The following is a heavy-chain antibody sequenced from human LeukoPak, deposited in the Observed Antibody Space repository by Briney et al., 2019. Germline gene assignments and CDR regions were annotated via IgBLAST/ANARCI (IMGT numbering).Heavy chain of an antibody. CDR2: MIPIFGTA. J-gene: IGHJ6*03. CDR1: GGTFSSYA. V-gene: IGHV1-69*01. D-gene: IGHD3-10*01. Sequence: SVKVSCKASGGTFSSYAINWVRQAPGQGLEWMGGMIPIFGTANYAQKFQGRVTITAAESTTTAYMELSSLRSEDTAVYYCARGAFSYYGSGSSTYYYYYMDVWGKGTTVTVSS. CDR3: ARGAFSYYGSGSSTYYYYYMDV.